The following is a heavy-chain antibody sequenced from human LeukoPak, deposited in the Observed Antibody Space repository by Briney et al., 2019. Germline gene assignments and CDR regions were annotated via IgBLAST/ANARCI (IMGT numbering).Heavy chain of an antibody. V-gene: IGHV3-33*01. Sequence: QPGRSLTLSCAASGLTFSSYGMHWVRQAPGKGLEWVAVIWYDGSRKYYADSVKGRFTISRDHSEKTLYLQINSLRAEDTAVYYCARDGELVGSGAYYDYWGQGTLVTVSS. J-gene: IGHJ4*02. CDR1: GLTFSSYG. CDR2: IWYDGSRK. D-gene: IGHD3-10*01. CDR3: ARDGELVGSGAYYDY.